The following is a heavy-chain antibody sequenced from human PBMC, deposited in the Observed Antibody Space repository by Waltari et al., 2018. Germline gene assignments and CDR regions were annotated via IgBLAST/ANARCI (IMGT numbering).Heavy chain of an antibody. V-gene: IGHV3-33*01. D-gene: IGHD3-3*01. Sequence: QVQLVESGGGVVQPGRSLRLSCAASGFTFSSYGMHWVRQDPGKGLEWVAVIWYDGSNKYYADSVKGRFTISRDNSKNTLYLQMNSLRAEDTAVYYCARDMYYDFWSGFDYYGMDVWGQGTTVTVSS. J-gene: IGHJ6*02. CDR3: ARDMYYDFWSGFDYYGMDV. CDR1: GFTFSSYG. CDR2: IWYDGSNK.